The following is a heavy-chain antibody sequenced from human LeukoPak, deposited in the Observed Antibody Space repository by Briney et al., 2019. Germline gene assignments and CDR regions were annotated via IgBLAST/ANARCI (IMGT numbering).Heavy chain of an antibody. Sequence: GASVKVSCKASGYTFTGYYMHWVRPAPGQGLEWMGWINPNTGGTNYAQKFQGRVTMTRDTSITTAYMELSRLTSDDTAVYYCARDGNWNYHWFDPWGQGTLVTVSS. D-gene: IGHD1-7*01. CDR2: INPNTGGT. CDR3: ARDGNWNYHWFDP. CDR1: GYTFTGYY. V-gene: IGHV1-2*02. J-gene: IGHJ5*02.